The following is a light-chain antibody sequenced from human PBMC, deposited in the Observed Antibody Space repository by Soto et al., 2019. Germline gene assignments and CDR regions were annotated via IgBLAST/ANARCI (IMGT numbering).Light chain of an antibody. J-gene: IGKJ1*01. CDR3: QQYNSYSPT. CDR1: QSISSW. V-gene: IGKV1-5*03. CDR2: QAS. Sequence: DIQMTQSPSTLSASVGDRVTITCRASQSISSWLAWYQQKPGKAPKLLIYQASSLQSGVPSRFSGSGSGTEFTLTIGGLQPGDSATYYCQQYNSYSPTFGQGTKVDIK.